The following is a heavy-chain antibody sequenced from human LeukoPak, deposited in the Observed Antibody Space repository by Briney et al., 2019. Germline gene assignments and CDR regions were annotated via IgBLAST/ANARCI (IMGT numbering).Heavy chain of an antibody. CDR1: GFTFSSYA. Sequence: GGSLRLSCAVSGFTFSSYAMSWVRQAPGKGLEWVSDISGSGGSTYYADSVKGRFTISRDNSKNTLYLQMNSLRAEDTAVYYCVPRKEWSCYMDVWGKGTTVTVSS. CDR3: VPRKEWSCYMDV. J-gene: IGHJ6*03. D-gene: IGHD3-3*01. CDR2: ISGSGGST. V-gene: IGHV3-23*01.